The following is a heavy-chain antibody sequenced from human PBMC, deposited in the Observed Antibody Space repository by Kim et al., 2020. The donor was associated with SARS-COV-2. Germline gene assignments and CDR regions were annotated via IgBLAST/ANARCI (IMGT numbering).Heavy chain of an antibody. Sequence: SETLSLTCTVSGGSISSYYWSWIRQPPGKGLEWIGYIYYSGSTNYNPSLKSRVTISVDTSKNQFSLKLSSVTAADTAVYYCARGIAAAGKWGLKSYYYGMDVWGQGTTVTVSS. D-gene: IGHD6-13*01. CDR3: ARGIAAAGKWGLKSYYYGMDV. CDR2: IYYSGST. V-gene: IGHV4-59*01. J-gene: IGHJ6*02. CDR1: GGSISSYY.